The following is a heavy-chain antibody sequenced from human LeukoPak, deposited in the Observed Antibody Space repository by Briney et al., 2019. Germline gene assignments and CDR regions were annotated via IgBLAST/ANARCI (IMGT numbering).Heavy chain of an antibody. CDR2: ISGSGGST. Sequence: TGGSLRLSCAASGFTFSSYGMSWVRQAPGKGLEWVSAISGSGGSTYYADSVKGRFTISRDNSKNTLYLQMSSLRRDDTAVYYCAKDRYHGSGNNYNYWYFDLWGRGTLVTVSA. V-gene: IGHV3-23*01. CDR1: GFTFSSYG. D-gene: IGHD3-10*01. J-gene: IGHJ2*01. CDR3: AKDRYHGSGNNYNYWYFDL.